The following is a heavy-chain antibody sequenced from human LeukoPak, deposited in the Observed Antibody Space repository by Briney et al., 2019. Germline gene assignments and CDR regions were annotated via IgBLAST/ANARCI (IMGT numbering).Heavy chain of an antibody. Sequence: PSETLSLICTVSGGSISSYYWSWIRQPPGKGLEWIGYIYYSGSTNYNPSLKSRVTISVDTSKNQFSLKLSSVTAADTAVYYCARDRRGLLWFGEFVADYGMDVWGQGTTVTVSS. CDR1: GGSISSYY. J-gene: IGHJ6*02. CDR3: ARDRRGLLWFGEFVADYGMDV. D-gene: IGHD3-10*01. V-gene: IGHV4-59*01. CDR2: IYYSGST.